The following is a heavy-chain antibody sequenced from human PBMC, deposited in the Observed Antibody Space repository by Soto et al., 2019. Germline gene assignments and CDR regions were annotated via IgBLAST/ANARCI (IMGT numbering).Heavy chain of an antibody. D-gene: IGHD3-10*01. CDR2: ISSSSSTI. J-gene: IGHJ4*02. CDR1: GFTFSSYS. V-gene: IGHV3-48*01. Sequence: EVQLVESGGGLVQPGRSLRLSCAASGFTFSSYSMNWVRQAPGKGLEWVSYISSSSSTIYYADSVKGRFTISRDNAKNSLYLQMNSLRAEDTAVYYCARDPLWFGELLLDYWGQGTLVTVSS. CDR3: ARDPLWFGELLLDY.